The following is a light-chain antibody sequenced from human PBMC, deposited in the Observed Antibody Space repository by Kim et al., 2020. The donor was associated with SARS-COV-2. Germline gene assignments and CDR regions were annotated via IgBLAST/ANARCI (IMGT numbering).Light chain of an antibody. CDR1: QIIETY. Sequence: IQMTQSPSTLSASVGDRVSITCRASQIIETYLAWYQQKPGKAPALLIYQASSLHIGVPSRFSGSGSGTEFTLTINSLQPDDFATYYCQHYIRFPYTFGQGTKLEI. CDR3: QHYIRFPYT. J-gene: IGKJ2*01. CDR2: QAS. V-gene: IGKV1-5*01.